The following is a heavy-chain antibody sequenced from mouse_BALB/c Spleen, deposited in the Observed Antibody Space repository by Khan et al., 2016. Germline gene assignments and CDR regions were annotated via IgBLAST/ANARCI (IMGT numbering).Heavy chain of an antibody. V-gene: IGHV5-9-3*01. CDR2: ISRGGSHT. D-gene: IGHD1-1*01. J-gene: IGHJ1*01. CDR3: ARHAYGMKFFDV. Sequence: EVELVESGGGLVKPGGSLKLSCAASGFTLSSYAMSWVRQTPEKRLEWVATISRGGSHTYYLDSVKGRFTISRDNAQSTLYLQRSSLRAEDTAMYYCARHAYGMKFFDVCGAGTTVTVSS. CDR1: GFTLSSYA.